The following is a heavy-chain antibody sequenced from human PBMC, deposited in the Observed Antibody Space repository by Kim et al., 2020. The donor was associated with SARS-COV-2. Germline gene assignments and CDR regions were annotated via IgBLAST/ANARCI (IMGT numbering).Heavy chain of an antibody. Sequence: YIADSVRSRFIISRDSSKSTVDLQMNSLTAEDTAVYYCAKTIVAARYFDFWGQGALVSVST. J-gene: IGHJ4*02. CDR3: AKTIVAARYFDF. D-gene: IGHD6-6*01. V-gene: IGHV3-23*01.